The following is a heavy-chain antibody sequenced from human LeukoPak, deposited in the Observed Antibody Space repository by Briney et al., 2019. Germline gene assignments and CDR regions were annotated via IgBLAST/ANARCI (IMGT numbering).Heavy chain of an antibody. V-gene: IGHV3-23*01. J-gene: IGHJ4*02. CDR1: GFTFSSYA. CDR3: PIPYVVAAAGIRVDY. CDR2: ISGSGGST. Sequence: GGSLRLSCAASGFTFSSYAMSWVRQAPGKGLEWVSAISGSGGSTYYADSVKGRFTISRDNSKNTLYLQMNSLRAEDTAVYHCPIPYVVAAAGIRVDYWGQGTLVTVSS. D-gene: IGHD6-13*01.